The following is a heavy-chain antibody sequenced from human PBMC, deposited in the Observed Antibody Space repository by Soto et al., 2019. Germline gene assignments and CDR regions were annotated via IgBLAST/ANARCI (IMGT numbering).Heavy chain of an antibody. Sequence: TGGSLRLSCAASGFTFSSYSMNWVRQAPGKGLEWVSSISSSSSYIYYADSVKGRFTISRDNAKNSLYLQMNSLRAEDTAVYYCAREDYYDSSGLPHPADYWGQGTLVTVSS. D-gene: IGHD3-22*01. CDR3: AREDYYDSSGLPHPADY. V-gene: IGHV3-21*01. CDR2: ISSSSSYI. J-gene: IGHJ4*02. CDR1: GFTFSSYS.